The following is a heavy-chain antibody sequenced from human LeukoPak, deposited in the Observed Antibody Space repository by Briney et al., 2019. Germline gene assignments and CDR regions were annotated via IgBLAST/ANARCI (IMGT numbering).Heavy chain of an antibody. J-gene: IGHJ4*02. CDR1: GGSISSYY. CDR3: ARDLGELTDY. V-gene: IGHV4-59*08. CDR2: IYYSGTT. D-gene: IGHD1-26*01. Sequence: PTETLSLTCTVSGGSISSYYWSWIRQPPGKGLEWIGYIYYSGTTNYNPSLKSRVTISVDTSKNQFSLKLSSVTAADTAVYYCARDLGELTDYWGQGTLVTVSS.